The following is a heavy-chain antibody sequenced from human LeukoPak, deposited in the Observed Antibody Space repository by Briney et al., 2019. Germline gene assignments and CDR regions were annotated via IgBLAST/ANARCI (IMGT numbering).Heavy chain of an antibody. J-gene: IGHJ4*02. CDR3: ARLRSLSVGASKIDY. D-gene: IGHD1-26*01. Sequence: SETLSLTCAVSGYSISSGYSWGWIRQPPGKGLEWIGSIYHSGSTYYNPSLKSRVTMSVDTSKNQFSLKLSSVTAADTAVYYCARLRSLSVGASKIDYWGQGTLVTVSS. V-gene: IGHV4-38-2*01. CDR1: GYSISSGYS. CDR2: IYHSGST.